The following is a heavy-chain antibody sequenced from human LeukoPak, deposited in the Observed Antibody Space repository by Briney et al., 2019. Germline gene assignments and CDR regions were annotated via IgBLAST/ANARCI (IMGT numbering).Heavy chain of an antibody. Sequence: GGALRLSCAVSGITLSNYVMSWVGQAPGKGLEGVAGISSGDRTFHAESVKRRFTISRDKSKDTLYLQMNSLRAEDTAVYYCAKDATASPYFHWFDNWGQGTRVIVSS. CDR2: ISSGDRT. CDR1: GITLSNYV. CDR3: AKDATASPYFHWFDN. D-gene: IGHD3-9*01. J-gene: IGHJ4*02. V-gene: IGHV3-23*01.